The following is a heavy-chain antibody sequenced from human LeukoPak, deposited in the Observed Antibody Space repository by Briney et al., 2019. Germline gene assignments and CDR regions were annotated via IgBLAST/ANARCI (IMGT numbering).Heavy chain of an antibody. CDR1: GGTFSSYA. CDR3: ARDRGNPRYSGSYGPPTCFDY. Sequence: ASVKVSCKASGGTFSSYAISWVRQAPGQGLEWMGGIIPIFGTANYAQKFQGRVTITADESTGTAYMELSSLRAEDTAVYYCARDRGNPRYSGSYGPPTCFDYWGQGTLVTVSS. J-gene: IGHJ4*02. V-gene: IGHV1-69*13. D-gene: IGHD1-26*01. CDR2: IIPIFGTA.